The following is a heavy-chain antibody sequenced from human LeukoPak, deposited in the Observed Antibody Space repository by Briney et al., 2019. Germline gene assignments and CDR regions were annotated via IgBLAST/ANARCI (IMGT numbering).Heavy chain of an antibody. CDR3: TRTSNWNFIRGFDY. J-gene: IGHJ4*02. CDR1: GFTFSNYL. Sequence: GGSLRLSCTASGFTFSNYLMHWVRQAPGKGLEWVAAISYAGSNKYYADSVKGRFSISRDNSKNTLYLQTNSLTPEDTAVYFCTRTSNWNFIRGFDYWGQGTLVTVSS. D-gene: IGHD1-7*01. CDR2: ISYAGSNK. V-gene: IGHV3-30-3*01.